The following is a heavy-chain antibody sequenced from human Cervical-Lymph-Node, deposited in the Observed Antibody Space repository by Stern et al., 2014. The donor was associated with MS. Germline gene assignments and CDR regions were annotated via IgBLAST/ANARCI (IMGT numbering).Heavy chain of an antibody. CDR2: FDPEHGET. Sequence: VQLVESGAEVKKPGASVKVSCKVSGFTLSEIFMHWVRQAPGKGIEWMGGFDPEHGETRYAQKFQGRVTMAEDRSTDTAYMELSSLRSEDTAVYYCATHRGRVTYYYGMDVWGQGTTVTVSS. D-gene: IGHD2-21*02. V-gene: IGHV1-24*01. CDR1: GFTLSEIF. J-gene: IGHJ6*02. CDR3: ATHRGRVTYYYGMDV.